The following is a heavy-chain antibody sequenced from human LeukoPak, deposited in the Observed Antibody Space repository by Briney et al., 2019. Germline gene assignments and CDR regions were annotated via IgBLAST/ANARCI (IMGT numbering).Heavy chain of an antibody. V-gene: IGHV1-46*01. D-gene: IGHD5-18*01. CDR2: IHTSGSST. Sequence: ASVKISCKASGYTFTNNYMHWVRPAPGQGLEWMGVIHTSGSSTNYAQKFQGRVTMTKDTSTSTVYIELSSLRSEDTAVYYCARMDMDTAMVTNYLDHWGQGTLVTVSA. CDR3: ARMDMDTAMVTNYLDH. CDR1: GYTFTNNY. J-gene: IGHJ4*02.